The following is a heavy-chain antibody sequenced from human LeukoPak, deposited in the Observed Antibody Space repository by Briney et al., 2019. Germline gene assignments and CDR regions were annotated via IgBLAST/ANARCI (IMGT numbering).Heavy chain of an antibody. V-gene: IGHV3-9*01. J-gene: IGHJ4*02. CDR1: GFTFDDYA. CDR3: AKADCGGDCRTCDF. CDR2: INWNSGTM. Sequence: GGSLRLSCAASGFTFDDYAMHWVRQAPGKGLEWASGINWNSGTMGYADSVKGRFTISRDNAKNSLYLQMNSLRGEDTALYYCAKADCGGDCRTCDFWGQGTLVTVSS. D-gene: IGHD2-21*02.